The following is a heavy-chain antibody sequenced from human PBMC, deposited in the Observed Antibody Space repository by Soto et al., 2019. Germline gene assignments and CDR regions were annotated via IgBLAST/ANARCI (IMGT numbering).Heavy chain of an antibody. J-gene: IGHJ4*02. V-gene: IGHV4-30-4*01. CDR2: IYYSGST. D-gene: IGHD1-20*01. CDR1: VGPITSGEYY. Sequence: QVQLQESGPGLVKPSQTLSLTCTVSVGPITSGEYYWSWIRQPPGKGLEWLGYIYYSGSTYYNPSLKSRVSISMDKSKSHFSLNLTSVTDSYTAVYYCARDTRYNWNYFDYWGQGILVAVSS. CDR3: ARDTRYNWNYFDY.